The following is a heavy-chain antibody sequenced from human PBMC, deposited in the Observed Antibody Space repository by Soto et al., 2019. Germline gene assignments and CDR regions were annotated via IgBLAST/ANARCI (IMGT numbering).Heavy chain of an antibody. V-gene: IGHV1-18*01. D-gene: IGHD4-17*01. CDR2: ISAYNGIT. CDR3: ARIVGYGDYKGAFDI. Sequence: GASVKVSCKASGYTFTSYGISWVRQAPGQGLEWMGLISAYNGITNYAQKLQGRVTITTDTSTSTAYMELRSLRSDDTAVYYCARIVGYGDYKGAFDIWGQGTMVTVSS. J-gene: IGHJ3*02. CDR1: GYTFTSYG.